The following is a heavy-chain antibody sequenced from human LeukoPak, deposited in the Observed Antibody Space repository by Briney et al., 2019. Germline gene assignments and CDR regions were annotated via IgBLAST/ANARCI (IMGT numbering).Heavy chain of an antibody. CDR3: ASLSVWSLSVYSSGWYRHGMDV. CDR1: GYTFTGYY. V-gene: IGHV1-2*02. CDR2: INPNSGGT. J-gene: IGHJ6*02. D-gene: IGHD6-19*01. Sequence: ASVKVSCKASGYTFTGYYMHWVRQAPGQGLEWMGWINPNSGGTNYAQKFQGRVTMTRDTSIRTAYMELSRLRSDDTAVYYCASLSVWSLSVYSSGWYRHGMDVWGQGTTATVSS.